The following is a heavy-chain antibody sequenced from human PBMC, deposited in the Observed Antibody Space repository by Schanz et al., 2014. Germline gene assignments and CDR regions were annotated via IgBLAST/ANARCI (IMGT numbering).Heavy chain of an antibody. CDR2: INPSSGTT. CDR1: GYTFTTYY. CDR3: ARGGFIDSTSFDS. J-gene: IGHJ4*02. D-gene: IGHD2-2*01. V-gene: IGHV1-46*03. Sequence: QVQLVQSGVEVKRPGASVKVSCKASGYTFTTYYIHWVRQAPGQGLEWMGKINPSSGTTRIAQNFQGRLTMTRDTSTITVNMELSSLRSEDTAVYYCARGGFIDSTSFDSWGQGTLVTVSS.